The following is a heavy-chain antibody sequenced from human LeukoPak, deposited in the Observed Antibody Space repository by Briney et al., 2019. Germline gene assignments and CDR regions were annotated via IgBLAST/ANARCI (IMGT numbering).Heavy chain of an antibody. Sequence: GGSLRLSCAASGFTFSSYSMSWVRQAPGKGLEWVSGTSDRGDYTYYADSVKGRFTISGDTSKNTLYLQMNSLRAEDTALYFCAKKAQYDGHYPLDYWGQGTLVTVSA. CDR1: GFTFSSYS. D-gene: IGHD4/OR15-4a*01. CDR3: AKKAQYDGHYPLDY. J-gene: IGHJ4*02. CDR2: TSDRGDYT. V-gene: IGHV3-23*01.